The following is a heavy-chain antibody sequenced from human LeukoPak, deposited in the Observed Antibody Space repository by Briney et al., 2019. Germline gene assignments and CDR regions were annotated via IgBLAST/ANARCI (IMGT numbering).Heavy chain of an antibody. CDR3: ALTVVVAATVRWFDP. CDR2: IYPGDSDT. D-gene: IGHD2-15*01. V-gene: IGHV5-51*01. Sequence: GESLKISCKGSGYSFTSYWIGWVRQMPGKGLEWMGIIYPGDSDTRYSPSFQGQVTISADKSISTAYLQWSSLKASDTAMYYCALTVVVAATVRWFDPWGQGTLVTVSS. J-gene: IGHJ5*02. CDR1: GYSFTSYW.